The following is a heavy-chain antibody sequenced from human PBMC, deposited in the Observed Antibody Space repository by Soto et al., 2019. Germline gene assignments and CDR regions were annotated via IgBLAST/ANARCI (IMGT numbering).Heavy chain of an antibody. J-gene: IGHJ3*02. CDR3: ARATGNYDILTGYYLQAFDI. V-gene: IGHV4-4*02. Sequence: SETLSLTCAVSRCSISSTNWWSWVRHPPGKGLEWIGEIHHSGSTNYNPSLKSRVTISVDKSKNQFSLKLISVTAADTAVYYCARATGNYDILTGYYLQAFDIWGQGTMVT. D-gene: IGHD3-9*01. CDR1: RCSISSTNW. CDR2: IHHSGST.